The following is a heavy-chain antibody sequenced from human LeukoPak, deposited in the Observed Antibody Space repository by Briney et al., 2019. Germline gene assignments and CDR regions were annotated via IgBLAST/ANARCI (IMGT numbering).Heavy chain of an antibody. J-gene: IGHJ4*02. Sequence: GGSLRLSCAASGFTFSSYSMNWVRQAPGKGLEWVSSISSSSSYIYYADSVKGRFTISRDNAKNSLYLQVNSLRAEDTAVYYCARASYYYDSSGYRRLYYFDYWGQGTLVTVSS. D-gene: IGHD3-22*01. CDR2: ISSSSSYI. V-gene: IGHV3-21*01. CDR1: GFTFSSYS. CDR3: ARASYYYDSSGYRRLYYFDY.